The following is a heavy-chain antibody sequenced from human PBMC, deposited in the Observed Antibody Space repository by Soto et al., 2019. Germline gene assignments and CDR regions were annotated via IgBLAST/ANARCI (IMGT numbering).Heavy chain of an antibody. Sequence: QVQLVQSGAEVKKPGASVKVSCKASGYTFTGYGFSWVRQAPGQGLEWMGWISAHNGNTIYSPRLQDRVTMTTDTSTSTAFMEVRGLRSDDTGVYYCARCSTGYGVDGLALKYWCQGTLVTVSS. CDR1: GYTFTGYG. V-gene: IGHV1-18*01. J-gene: IGHJ1*01. CDR2: ISAHNGNT. D-gene: IGHD4-17*01. CDR3: ARCSTGYGVDGLALKY.